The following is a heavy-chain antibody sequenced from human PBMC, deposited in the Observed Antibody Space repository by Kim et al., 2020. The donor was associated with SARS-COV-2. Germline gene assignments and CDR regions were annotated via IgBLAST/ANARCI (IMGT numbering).Heavy chain of an antibody. CDR1: GFTVNSFG. V-gene: IGHV3-23*01. D-gene: IGHD1-26*01. CDR2: MSGSGST. CDR3: ARVSDRSAGRCFGP. J-gene: IGHJ5*02. Sequence: GGSLRLSCEASGFTVNSFGMHWVRQAPGKGLEWVSGMSGSGSTYYADSVKGRFTISRDTSKSTLYLQMNSMTTEDKVVYYCARVSDRSAGRCFGPWGLGT.